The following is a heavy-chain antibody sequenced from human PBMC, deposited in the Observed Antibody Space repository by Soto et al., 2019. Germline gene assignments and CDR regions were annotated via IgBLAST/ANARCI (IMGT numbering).Heavy chain of an antibody. CDR3: ARVNGYSSGWFDY. J-gene: IGHJ4*02. CDR1: GLPFTGYG. V-gene: IGHV3-23*01. Sequence: ELQRLGSGGGLVQPGGSLRLSLAASGLPFTGYGMTWVRQAPGKGLEWVSAISGSGGSTYYADSVKGRFTISRDNSKNTLYLQMNSLRAEDTAVYYCARVNGYSSGWFDYWGQGTLVTVSS. D-gene: IGHD6-19*01. CDR2: ISGSGGST.